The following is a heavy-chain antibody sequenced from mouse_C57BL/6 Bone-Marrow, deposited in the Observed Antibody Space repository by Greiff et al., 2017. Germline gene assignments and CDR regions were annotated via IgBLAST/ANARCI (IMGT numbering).Heavy chain of an antibody. J-gene: IGHJ1*03. Sequence: VQLQQSGTVLARPGASVKMSCKTSGYTFTSYWMHWVKPRPGQGLEWIGAIYPGNSDTSYNQKFKGKAKLTAVTSASTAYMELSSLTNEDSAVYYGTRPLITTVVATSDVWGTGTTVTVSS. CDR1: GYTFTSYW. CDR2: IYPGNSDT. V-gene: IGHV1-5*01. CDR3: TRPLITTVVATSDV. D-gene: IGHD1-1*01.